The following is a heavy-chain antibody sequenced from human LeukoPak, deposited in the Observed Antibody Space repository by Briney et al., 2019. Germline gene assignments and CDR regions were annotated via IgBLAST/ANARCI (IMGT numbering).Heavy chain of an antibody. CDR3: ARLSSDAMVRGVIRFLDY. CDR1: GDSISSGSYY. CDR2: IYTSEST. Sequence: PSETLSLTCTVSGDSISSGSYYWSWIRQPAGKGLEWIGRIYTSESTNYNPSLKSRVTISADTSKNQFSLKLSSVTAADTAVYYCARLSSDAMVRGVIRFLDYWGQGTLVTVSS. V-gene: IGHV4-61*02. D-gene: IGHD3-10*01. J-gene: IGHJ4*02.